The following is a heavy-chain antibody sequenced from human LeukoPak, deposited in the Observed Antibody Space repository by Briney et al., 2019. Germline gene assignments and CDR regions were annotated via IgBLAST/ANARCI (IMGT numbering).Heavy chain of an antibody. CDR3: AKIQYYYDSSGSPYYYYYDMDV. D-gene: IGHD3-22*01. Sequence: RPGGSLRLSCAASGFTFSNFAMNWVRQAPGKGLEWVSSISGSGGSTYYADSVKGRFTISRDSSKNTLYLQMNSLRAEDTAVYYCAKIQYYYDSSGSPYYYYYDMDVWGQGTTVTVSS. V-gene: IGHV3-23*01. CDR1: GFTFSNFA. J-gene: IGHJ6*02. CDR2: ISGSGGST.